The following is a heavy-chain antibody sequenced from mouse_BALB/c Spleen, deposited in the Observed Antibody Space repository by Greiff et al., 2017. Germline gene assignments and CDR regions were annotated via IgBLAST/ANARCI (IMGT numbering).Heavy chain of an antibody. J-gene: IGHJ2*01. Sequence: EVQRVESGGGLVQPGGSRKLSCAASGFTFSSFGMHWVRQAPEKGLEWVAYISSGSSTIYYADTVKGRFTISRDNPKNTLFLQMTSLRSEDTAMYYCARGANWDSYYFDYWGQGTTLTVSS. CDR1: GFTFSSFG. D-gene: IGHD4-1*01. CDR3: ARGANWDSYYFDY. V-gene: IGHV5-17*02. CDR2: ISSGSSTI.